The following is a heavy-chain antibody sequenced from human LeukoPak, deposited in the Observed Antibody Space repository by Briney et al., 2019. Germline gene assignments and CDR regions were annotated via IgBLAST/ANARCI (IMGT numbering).Heavy chain of an antibody. CDR2: FDPEDGET. CDR3: ATVPQSYSYYYYGMDV. D-gene: IGHD2-15*01. CDR1: GYTLTELS. J-gene: IGHJ6*02. V-gene: IGHV1-24*01. Sequence: ASVKVSCKVSGYTLTELSMHWVRQAPGKGVEGMGGFDPEDGETIYAQKFQGRVTMTEDTSTDTAYMEMSSLRSEDTAVYYCATVPQSYSYYYYGMDVWGQGTTVTVSS.